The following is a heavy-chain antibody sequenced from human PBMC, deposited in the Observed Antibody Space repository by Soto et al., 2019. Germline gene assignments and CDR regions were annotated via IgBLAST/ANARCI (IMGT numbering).Heavy chain of an antibody. J-gene: IGHJ5*02. CDR3: ARDQVEWLVHWFDP. Sequence: PSETLSLTCTVSGGSVSSGSYYWSWIRQPPGKGLEWIGYIYYSGSTNYNPSLKSRVTISVDTSKNQFSLKLSSVTAADTAVYYCARDQVEWLVHWFDPWGQGTLVTVSS. V-gene: IGHV4-61*01. CDR2: IYYSGST. D-gene: IGHD6-19*01. CDR1: GGSVSSGSYY.